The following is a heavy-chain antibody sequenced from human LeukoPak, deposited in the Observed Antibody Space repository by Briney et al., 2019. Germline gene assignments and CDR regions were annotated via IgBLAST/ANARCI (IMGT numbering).Heavy chain of an antibody. CDR3: ARVGSGNFDY. CDR2: SYYSGGT. CDR1: GGSISTYY. V-gene: IGHV4-59*01. J-gene: IGHJ4*02. Sequence: SETLSLTCTVSGGSISTYYWSWIRQPPGKGLEGIGYSYYSGGTYSNPSLKSRVTISVDTSKNPFSLKLNSVTAANTAVYYCARVGSGNFDYWGQGTLVTVSS. D-gene: IGHD1-26*01.